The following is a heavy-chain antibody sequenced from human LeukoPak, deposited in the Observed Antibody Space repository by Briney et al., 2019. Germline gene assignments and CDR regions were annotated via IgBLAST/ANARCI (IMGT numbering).Heavy chain of an antibody. CDR1: GYTFTDYY. V-gene: IGHV1-2*06. J-gene: IGHJ5*02. Sequence: GASVKVSCKASGYTFTDYYMHWVRQAPGQGLEWMGRINPNSGGTNYAQKFQGRVTMTRDTSISTAYMELSRLRSDDTAVYYCARMVSLRYFDWSANWFDPWGQGTLVTVSS. D-gene: IGHD3-9*01. CDR3: ARMVSLRYFDWSANWFDP. CDR2: INPNSGGT.